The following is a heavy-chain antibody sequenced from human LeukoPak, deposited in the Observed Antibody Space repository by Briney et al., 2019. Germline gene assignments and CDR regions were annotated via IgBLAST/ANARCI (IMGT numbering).Heavy chain of an antibody. CDR3: MSYTGRSDDY. CDR1: GFTFSRYS. CDR2: ISSSSSYR. V-gene: IGHV3-21*01. D-gene: IGHD3-16*01. Sequence: GGSLRLSCAASGFTFSRYSMNWVRQAPGKGLEWVSSISSSSSYRYYADSVKGRFTISRDNAKNSLHLQMNSLRAEDTAVYYCMSYTGRSDDYWGQGTLVTVSS. J-gene: IGHJ4*02.